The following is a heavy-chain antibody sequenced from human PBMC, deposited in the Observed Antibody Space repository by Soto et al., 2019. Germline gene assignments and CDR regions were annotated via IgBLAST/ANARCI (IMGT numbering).Heavy chain of an antibody. J-gene: IGHJ4*02. D-gene: IGHD2-21*02. CDR3: GRDRIGEVVTLYS. CDR1: GFTFSNYW. V-gene: IGHV3-7*03. Sequence: PGGSLRLSCAASGFTFSNYWMTWIRQAPGKGLEWVANIKQDSSEKHYGDSVRGRFTVSRDNAQSSLYLQMNSLRAEDTAVYYCGRDRIGEVVTLYSWCQGTVVSVSS. CDR2: IKQDSSEK.